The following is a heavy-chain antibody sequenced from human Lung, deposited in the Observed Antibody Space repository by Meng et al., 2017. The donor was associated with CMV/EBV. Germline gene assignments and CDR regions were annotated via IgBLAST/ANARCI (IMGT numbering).Heavy chain of an antibody. V-gene: IGHV3-21*01. D-gene: IGHD1-7*01. Sequence: GGSXRLXCAASGFTFSSYSMNWVRQAPGKGLEWVSSISSSSSYIYYADSVNGRFTISRDNAKNSLYLQMNSLRAEDTAVYYCARDPPDWNYPRSYAFDIWXQGTMVTVSS. CDR1: GFTFSSYS. CDR3: ARDPPDWNYPRSYAFDI. CDR2: ISSSSSYI. J-gene: IGHJ3*02.